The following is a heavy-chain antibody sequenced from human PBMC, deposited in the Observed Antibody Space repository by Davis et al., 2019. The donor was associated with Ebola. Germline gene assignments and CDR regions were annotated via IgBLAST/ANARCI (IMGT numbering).Heavy chain of an antibody. Sequence: SETLSLTCTVSGYSINRGFTWGWIRQPPGKGLEWIGSIYHSGSTYYNPSLKSRVTISVDTSKNQFSLKLSSVTAADTAVYYCARPLNDYGDYWYFDLWGRGTLVTVSS. CDR2: IYHSGST. CDR3: ARPLNDYGDYWYFDL. J-gene: IGHJ2*01. D-gene: IGHD4-17*01. CDR1: GYSINRGFT. V-gene: IGHV4-38-2*02.